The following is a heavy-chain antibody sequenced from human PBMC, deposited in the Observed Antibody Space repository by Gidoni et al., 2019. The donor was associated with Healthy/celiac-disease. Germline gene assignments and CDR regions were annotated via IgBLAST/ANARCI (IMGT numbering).Heavy chain of an antibody. CDR3: AREDLFYGSGSYYKDFDY. D-gene: IGHD3-10*01. CDR2: ISSSSSYI. CDR1: GFTFSSYN. V-gene: IGHV3-21*01. Sequence: EVQLVESGGGLVKPGGSLRLSCAASGFTFSSYNMNWFRQAPGKGLAWVSSISSSSSYIYYADSVKGRFTMSRDNAKNSLYLQMNSLRAEDTAVYYCAREDLFYGSGSYYKDFDYWGQGTLVTVSS. J-gene: IGHJ4*02.